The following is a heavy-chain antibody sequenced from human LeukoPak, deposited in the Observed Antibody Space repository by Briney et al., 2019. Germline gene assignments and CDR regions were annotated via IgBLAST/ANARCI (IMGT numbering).Heavy chain of an antibody. Sequence: GGSLGLSCVGSGFTFSSYTMNWVRQALGKGLEWVSSISSSSSYIYYADSVKGRFTISRDNAKNSLYLQMNSLRAEDTAVYYCARDLGYSSGYYRESKSFDYWGQGTLVTVSS. D-gene: IGHD3-22*01. J-gene: IGHJ4*02. CDR1: GFTFSSYT. CDR2: ISSSSSYI. CDR3: ARDLGYSSGYYRESKSFDY. V-gene: IGHV3-21*01.